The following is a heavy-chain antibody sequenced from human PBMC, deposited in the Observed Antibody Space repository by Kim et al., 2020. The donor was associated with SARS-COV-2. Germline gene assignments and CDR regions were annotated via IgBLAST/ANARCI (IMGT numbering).Heavy chain of an antibody. V-gene: IGHV3-30*18. Sequence: GGSLRLSCAASGFTFSSYGMHWVRQAPRKGLEWVAVISYDGSNKYYADSVKGRFTISRDNSKNTLYLQMNSLRADDTAVYYCAKGYSGYDYLDYWGQGTLVTVSS. CDR1: GFTFSSYG. CDR3: AKGYSGYDYLDY. D-gene: IGHD5-12*01. CDR2: ISYDGSNK. J-gene: IGHJ4*02.